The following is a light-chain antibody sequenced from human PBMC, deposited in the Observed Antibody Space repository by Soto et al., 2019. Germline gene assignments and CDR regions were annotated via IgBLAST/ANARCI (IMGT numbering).Light chain of an antibody. V-gene: IGLV2-14*01. CDR1: SSDVGGYNY. J-gene: IGLJ2*01. CDR2: EVS. Sequence: QSALTQPASVSGSPGPSITISCTGTSSDVGGYNYVSWYQQHPGKAPKLMIYEVSNRPSGVSNRFSGSKSGNTASLTISGLQAEDEAEYYCSSYTSRSTLVFGGGTKLTVL. CDR3: SSYTSRSTLV.